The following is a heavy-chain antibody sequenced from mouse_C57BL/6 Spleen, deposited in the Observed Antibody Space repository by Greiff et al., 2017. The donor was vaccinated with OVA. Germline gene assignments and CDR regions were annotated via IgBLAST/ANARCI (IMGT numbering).Heavy chain of an antibody. CDR3: ARCLYDGYHYYYAMDY. Sequence: DVHLVESGGGLVQPGGSLSLSCAASGFTFTDYYMSWVRQPPGKALEWLGFIRNKANGYTTEYSASVKGRFTISRDNSQSILYLQMNALRAEDSATYYCARCLYDGYHYYYAMDYWGQGTSVTVSS. D-gene: IGHD2-3*01. V-gene: IGHV7-3*01. CDR1: GFTFTDYY. CDR2: IRNKANGYTT. J-gene: IGHJ4*01.